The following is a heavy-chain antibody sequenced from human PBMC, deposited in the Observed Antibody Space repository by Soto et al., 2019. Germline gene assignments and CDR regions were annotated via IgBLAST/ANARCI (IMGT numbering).Heavy chain of an antibody. J-gene: IGHJ4*02. D-gene: IGHD6-13*01. V-gene: IGHV4-31*03. Sequence: QVQLQESGPGLVRPSQTLSLTCTVSGGSISSGDYYWSWIRQHPGRGLEWIGYVYYSGITFYNPSLKSRLTISVDTSKNPFYLRLGSVTAADKAVYYCAREMFSRTWYPGDWGQGTLVTVSS. CDR1: GGSISSGDYY. CDR3: AREMFSRTWYPGD. CDR2: VYYSGIT.